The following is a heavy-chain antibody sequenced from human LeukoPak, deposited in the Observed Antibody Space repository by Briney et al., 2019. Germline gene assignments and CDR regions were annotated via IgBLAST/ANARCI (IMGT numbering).Heavy chain of an antibody. Sequence: RSLRLSCAASGFTFSTYAMNWVRQAPGKGLEWVAIISYDGSNKYYADSVKGRFTISRDNSKNTLYLQMNSLKSEDTAVYYCARSTVATCCGGEDHWGQGTLVTVSS. J-gene: IGHJ4*02. CDR2: ISYDGSNK. CDR3: ARSTVATCCGGEDH. CDR1: GFTFSTYA. V-gene: IGHV3-30-3*01. D-gene: IGHD2-21*01.